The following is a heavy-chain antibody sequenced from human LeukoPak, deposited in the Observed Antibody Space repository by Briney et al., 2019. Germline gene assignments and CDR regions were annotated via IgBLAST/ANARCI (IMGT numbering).Heavy chain of an antibody. Sequence: GGSLRLSCAASGFTFSSYGMHWVRQAPGKGLEWVSSISSSSSYIYYADSVKGRFTISRDNAKNSLYLQMNSLRAEDTAMYYCARPGGSSWFLDYWGQGTLVTVSS. V-gene: IGHV3-21*01. CDR3: ARPGGSSWFLDY. J-gene: IGHJ4*02. CDR1: GFTFSSYG. D-gene: IGHD6-13*01. CDR2: ISSSSSYI.